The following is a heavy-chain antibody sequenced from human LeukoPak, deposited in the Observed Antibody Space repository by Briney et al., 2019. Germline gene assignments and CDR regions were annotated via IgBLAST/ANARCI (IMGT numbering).Heavy chain of an antibody. CDR1: GGTFSSYA. CDR3: ARDAAIYDSGAYYYLW. D-gene: IGHD3-22*01. J-gene: IGHJ4*02. Sequence: GSSVKVSCKASGGTFSSYAISWVRQAPGQGLEWMGGIIPIFGTANYAQKFQGRVTITADESTSTAYMELSSLRSEDTAVYYCARDAAIYDSGAYYYLWWGQGTLVTVSS. CDR2: IIPIFGTA. V-gene: IGHV1-69*01.